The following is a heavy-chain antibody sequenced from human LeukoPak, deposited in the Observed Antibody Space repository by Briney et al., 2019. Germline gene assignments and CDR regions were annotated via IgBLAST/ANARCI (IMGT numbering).Heavy chain of an antibody. D-gene: IGHD3-3*01. J-gene: IGHJ5*02. CDR3: GGNYDFWSGYYTGYHWFDP. Sequence: GGSLRLSCAATGFSFRSYWMNWVRQAPGKGLEWLAIIKQDGSEKHYKGSVEGRFTISRDNAKNSLHLQMNSLRAEDTAVYYCGGNYDFWSGYYTGYHWFDPWGQGTLVTVSS. CDR2: IKQDGSEK. CDR1: GFSFRSYW. V-gene: IGHV3-7*01.